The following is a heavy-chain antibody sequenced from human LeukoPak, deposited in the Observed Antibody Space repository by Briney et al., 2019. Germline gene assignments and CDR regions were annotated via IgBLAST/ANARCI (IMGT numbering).Heavy chain of an antibody. CDR1: GYTFTRYY. CDR2: INPSDGTT. D-gene: IGHD6-19*01. V-gene: IGHV1-46*01. Sequence: ASVKVSCKASGYTFTRYYMYWVRQAPGQGLEWMGIINPSDGTTTYAQKFQGRVTMTTDTSTSTAYMELRSLRSDDTAVYYCARDFKDLYSSGWHHDIARDAFDIWGQGTMVTVSS. CDR3: ARDFKDLYSSGWHHDIARDAFDI. J-gene: IGHJ3*02.